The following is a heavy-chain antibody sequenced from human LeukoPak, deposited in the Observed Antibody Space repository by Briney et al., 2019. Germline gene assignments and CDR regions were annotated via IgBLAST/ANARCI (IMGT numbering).Heavy chain of an antibody. J-gene: IGHJ6*02. CDR3: GRDRSTMVRGVMDKDYYSYGMDV. V-gene: IGHV4-59*01. CDR1: GGSISSYY. D-gene: IGHD3-10*01. Sequence: SETLSLTCTVSGGSISSYYWSWIRQPPGKGLEWIGNIYYSGSTNYNASLKSRVTTSVDTSKNHFSLKLSPVTTADTAVYYCGRDRSTMVRGVMDKDYYSYGMDVWGQGTTVTVSS. CDR2: IYYSGST.